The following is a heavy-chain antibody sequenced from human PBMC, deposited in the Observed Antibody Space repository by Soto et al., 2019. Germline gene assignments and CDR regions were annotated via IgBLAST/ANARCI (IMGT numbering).Heavy chain of an antibody. D-gene: IGHD2-15*01. V-gene: IGHV3-33*01. CDR2: IWYDGSNK. CDR3: ARSSNSGSAVVAASPLC. Sequence: QVQLVESGGGVVQPGRSLRLSCAASGFTFSSYGMHWVRQAPGKGLEWVAVIWYDGSNKYYADSVKGRFTISRDNSKNTVYLQMKSLRAEDTDVSYCARSSNSGSAVVAASPLCWGQGTLVTVSS. J-gene: IGHJ4*02. CDR1: GFTFSSYG.